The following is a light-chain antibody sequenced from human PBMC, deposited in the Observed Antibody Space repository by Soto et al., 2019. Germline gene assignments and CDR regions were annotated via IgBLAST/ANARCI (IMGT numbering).Light chain of an antibody. Sequence: QSVLTQPASVSGSPGRSITISCTGTSSDVGAYDYVSWYQQHPGKAPKPMIFDVSFRPSGVSDRVSGSKSGNSASQTISSLQAQYESDYYCSSYTSCCTVVCCGGTQLTVL. V-gene: IGLV2-14*01. CDR1: SSDVGAYDY. CDR2: DVS. J-gene: IGLJ2*01. CDR3: SSYTSCCTVV.